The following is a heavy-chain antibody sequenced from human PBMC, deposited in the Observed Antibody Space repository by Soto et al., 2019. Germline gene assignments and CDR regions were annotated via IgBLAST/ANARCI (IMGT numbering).Heavy chain of an antibody. CDR2: ISGSGGST. CDR3: AKVRDPTVGYFDY. V-gene: IGHV3-23*01. J-gene: IGHJ4*02. D-gene: IGHD4-17*01. CDR1: GFTFSSYA. Sequence: PGGSLRLSCAASGFTFSSYAMSWVREGPGKGLEWVSAISGSGGSTYYADSVKGRFTISRDNSKNTLYLQMNSLRAEDTAVYYCAKVRDPTVGYFDYWGQGTLVTVSS.